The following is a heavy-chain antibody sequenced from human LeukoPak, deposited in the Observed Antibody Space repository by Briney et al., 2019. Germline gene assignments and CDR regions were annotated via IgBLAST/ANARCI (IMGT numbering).Heavy chain of an antibody. V-gene: IGHV1-18*01. CDR1: GFTFGAFG. CDR2: ISGYIAAA. Sequence: ASVNVSCKASGFTFGAFGISWVRQAPGQGLAGVGCISGYIAAANYAQKFQDRVTMTTDRSTNTAYLELVSLRPDDTAVYYCGRGKDSYYYGVDVWGQGTTVTVSS. CDR3: GRGKDSYYYGVDV. D-gene: IGHD3-10*01. J-gene: IGHJ6*02.